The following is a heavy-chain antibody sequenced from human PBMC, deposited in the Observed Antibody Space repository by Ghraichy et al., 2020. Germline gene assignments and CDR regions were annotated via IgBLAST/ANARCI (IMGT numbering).Heavy chain of an antibody. J-gene: IGHJ4*02. CDR2: IDTSGTST. CDR3: ARDSSGWNGGGLNYFDS. D-gene: IGHD6-19*01. Sequence: GGSLRLSCAASGFTFSNYGMNWVRQPPGKGLEWISLIDTSGTSTHYADSVRGRFTISRDNAKNSLYLEMYSLRTEDAAVYYCARDSSGWNGGGLNYFDSWGQGTLVTVSS. CDR1: GFTFSNYG. V-gene: IGHV3-48*01.